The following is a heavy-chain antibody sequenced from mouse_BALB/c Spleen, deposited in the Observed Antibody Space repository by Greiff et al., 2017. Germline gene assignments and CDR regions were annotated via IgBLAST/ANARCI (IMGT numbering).Heavy chain of an antibody. D-gene: IGHD2-4*01. CDR1: GYTFTDYV. J-gene: IGHJ4*01. Sequence: VQLQESGPELVKPGASVKMSCKASGYTFTDYVISWVKQRTGQGLEWIGEIYPGSGSTYYNEKFKGKATLTADKSSNTAYMQLSSLTSEDSAVYFCASQIYYDYQGAMDYWGQGTSVTVSS. CDR3: ASQIYYDYQGAMDY. CDR2: IYPGSGST. V-gene: IGHV1-77*01.